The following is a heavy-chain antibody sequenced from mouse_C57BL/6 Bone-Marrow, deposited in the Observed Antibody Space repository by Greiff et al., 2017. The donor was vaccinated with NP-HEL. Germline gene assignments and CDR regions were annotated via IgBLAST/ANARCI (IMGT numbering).Heavy chain of an antibody. D-gene: IGHD1-1*01. CDR1: GYTFTSYG. J-gene: IGHJ4*01. CDR2: IYPRSGNT. CDR3: ARFTTVVAPYYAMDY. Sequence: VQLVESGAELARPGASVKLSCKASGYTFTSYGISWVKQRTGQGLEWIGEIYPRSGNTYYNEKFKGKATLTADKSSSTAYMELRSLTSEDSAVYFCARFTTVVAPYYAMDYWGQGTSVTVSS. V-gene: IGHV1-81*01.